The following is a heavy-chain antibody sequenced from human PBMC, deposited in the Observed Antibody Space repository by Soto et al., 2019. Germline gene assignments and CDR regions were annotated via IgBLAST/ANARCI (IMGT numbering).Heavy chain of an antibody. J-gene: IGHJ4*02. D-gene: IGHD6-13*01. V-gene: IGHV3-21*06. Sequence: EVQLVESGGGLVKPGGSLRLSCAASGFTFSSYSFNWVRQAPGKGLEWVSIITPTSTFISYADSVRGRFTISRDNANNPLYLQMDSLGVGDTAVYYCARARGNAWYEDYWGQGTLVTVSS. CDR2: ITPTSTFI. CDR1: GFTFSSYS. CDR3: ARARGNAWYEDY.